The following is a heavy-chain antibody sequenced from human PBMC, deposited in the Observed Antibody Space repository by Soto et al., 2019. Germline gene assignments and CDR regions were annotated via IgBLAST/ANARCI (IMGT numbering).Heavy chain of an antibody. J-gene: IGHJ4*02. D-gene: IGHD3-10*01. V-gene: IGHV3-23*01. CDR2: ITDTGGDA. Sequence: QLWGSLRLSCVSSGLTFGSRAMTWVRQAPGEGLQWVSTITDTGGDAKYADSVRGRFVISRDNSKKTLYLQMTSLTAEDSAMYYCARGSTDSYPGSRIFDFWGRGTLVTVSS. CDR1: GLTFGSRA. CDR3: ARGSTDSYPGSRIFDF.